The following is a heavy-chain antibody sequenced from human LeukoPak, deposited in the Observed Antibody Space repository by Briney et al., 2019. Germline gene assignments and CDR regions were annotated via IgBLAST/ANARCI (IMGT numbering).Heavy chain of an antibody. CDR2: ISTSGST. J-gene: IGHJ4*02. V-gene: IGHV4-4*07. D-gene: IGHD1-26*01. CDR3: TRWEPQERYFDR. CDR1: GGFISIYY. Sequence: PSETLSLTCTVSGGFISIYYWIWVRQPAGKGLEWVGRISTSGSTNYNPSLKSRITMSVDTSKSQFSLKLSSVTAADTAVYYCTRWEPQERYFDRWGQGTLVTVSS.